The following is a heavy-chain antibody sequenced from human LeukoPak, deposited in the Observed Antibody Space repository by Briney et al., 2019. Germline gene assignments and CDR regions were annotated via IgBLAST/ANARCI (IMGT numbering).Heavy chain of an antibody. J-gene: IGHJ4*02. D-gene: IGHD3-10*01. Sequence: AAVKVSCKASGYTFTSYGITWVRQAPGQGREWMGWINAYNGNPHYAQKLQGRVTMTTDTSTGTAYMELRSLRSDDTAVYYCARGSSVYDYWGQGTLVTVSS. CDR2: INAYNGNP. CDR1: GYTFTSYG. CDR3: ARGSSVYDY. V-gene: IGHV1-18*01.